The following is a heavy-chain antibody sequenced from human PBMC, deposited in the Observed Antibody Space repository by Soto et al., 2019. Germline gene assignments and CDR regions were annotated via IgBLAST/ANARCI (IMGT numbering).Heavy chain of an antibody. CDR1: GYTFTSYD. CDR3: ARGPQQWLVWGYYYYYYMDV. D-gene: IGHD6-19*01. Sequence: ASVKVSCKASGYTFTSYDINWVRQATGQGLEWMGWMNPNSGNTGYAQKFQGRVTMTRNTSIRTAYMELSSLRSEDTAGYYCARGPQQWLVWGYYYYYYMDVWGKGTTVTVSS. CDR2: MNPNSGNT. J-gene: IGHJ6*03. V-gene: IGHV1-8*01.